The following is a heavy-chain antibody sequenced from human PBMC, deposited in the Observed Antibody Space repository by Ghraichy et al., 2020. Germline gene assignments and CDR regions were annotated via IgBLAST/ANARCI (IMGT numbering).Heavy chain of an antibody. Sequence: GGSLRLSCAASGFTFSSYWMHWVRQAPGKGLVWVSRINSDGSSTSYADSVKGRFTISRDNAKNTLYLQMNSLRAEDTAVYYCARDPPCYGGNCQRPYGMDVWGQGTTVTVSS. D-gene: IGHD4-23*01. V-gene: IGHV3-74*01. J-gene: IGHJ6*02. CDR3: ARDPPCYGGNCQRPYGMDV. CDR1: GFTFSSYW. CDR2: INSDGSST.